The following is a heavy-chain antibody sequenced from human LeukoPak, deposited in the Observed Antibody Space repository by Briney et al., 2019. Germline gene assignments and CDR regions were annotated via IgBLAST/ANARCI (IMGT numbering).Heavy chain of an antibody. D-gene: IGHD3-10*01. CDR3: ARDYYGSGSYYNVALWFDP. Sequence: ASVKVSCKASGGTFSSYAISWVRQAPGQGLEWMGGIIPIFGTANYAQKFQGRVTITADESTSTAYMELSRLRSDDTAVYYCARDYYGSGSYYNVALWFDPWGQGTLVTVSS. CDR1: GGTFSSYA. V-gene: IGHV1-69*01. J-gene: IGHJ5*02. CDR2: IIPIFGTA.